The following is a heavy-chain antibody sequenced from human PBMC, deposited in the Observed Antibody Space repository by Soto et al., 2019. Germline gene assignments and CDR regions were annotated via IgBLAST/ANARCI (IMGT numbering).Heavy chain of an antibody. Sequence: GGSLRLSCAAPGFTFSSYAMHWVRQAPGKGLEWVAVISYDGSNKYYADSVKGRFTISRDNSKNTLYLQMNSLRAEDTAVYYCARALPLVYYYDSSGYYSDWGQGTLVTVSS. CDR1: GFTFSSYA. CDR3: ARALPLVYYYDSSGYYSD. J-gene: IGHJ4*02. D-gene: IGHD3-22*01. V-gene: IGHV3-30-3*01. CDR2: ISYDGSNK.